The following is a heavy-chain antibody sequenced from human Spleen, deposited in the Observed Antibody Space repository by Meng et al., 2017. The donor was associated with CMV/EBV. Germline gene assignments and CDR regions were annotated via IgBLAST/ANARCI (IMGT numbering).Heavy chain of an antibody. D-gene: IGHD1/OR15-1a*01. CDR3: ARGVEPGTWWFDP. CDR1: GYTFTTFY. V-gene: IGHV1-46*01. CDR2: ITPSDGTT. Sequence: ASVKVSCKASGYTFTTFYMHWLRQAPGQGLEWMGIITPSDGTTTYAQKFQGRVTMTRDTSTSTVYMELSSLRSDDTAVYYCARGVEPGTWWFDPWGQGTLVTVSS. J-gene: IGHJ5*02.